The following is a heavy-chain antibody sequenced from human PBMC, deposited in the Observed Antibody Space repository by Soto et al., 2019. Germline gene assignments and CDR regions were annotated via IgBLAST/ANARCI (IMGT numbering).Heavy chain of an antibody. J-gene: IGHJ6*02. Sequence: GGSLRLSCAASGFTFSSYGMHWVRQAPGKGLEWVAVIWYDGSNKYYADSVKGRFTISRDNSKNTLYLQMNSLRAEDTAVYYCARGATDYCDPGDYYYYYGMDVWGQGTTVTVSS. CDR3: ARGATDYCDPGDYYYYYGMDV. D-gene: IGHD4-17*01. CDR1: GFTFSSYG. V-gene: IGHV3-33*01. CDR2: IWYDGSNK.